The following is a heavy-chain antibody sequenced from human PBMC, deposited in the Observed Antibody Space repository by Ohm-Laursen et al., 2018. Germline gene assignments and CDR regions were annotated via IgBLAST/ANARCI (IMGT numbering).Heavy chain of an antibody. CDR1: GASINSHH. J-gene: IGHJ4*02. CDR2: VYYSGST. V-gene: IGHV4-59*11. CDR3: ASYGSPSRAWYSFDS. Sequence: GTLSLTCTVSGASINSHHWSFIRQPPGKGLEWIAFVYYSGSTYYNPSLKSRVSMSVDTSNNQFSLQLRYVTAADTAVYYCASYGSPSRAWYSFDSWGQGTLVTVSS. D-gene: IGHD6-13*01.